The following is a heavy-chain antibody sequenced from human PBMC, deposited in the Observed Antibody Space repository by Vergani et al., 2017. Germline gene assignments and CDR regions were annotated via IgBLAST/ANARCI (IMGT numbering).Heavy chain of an antibody. Sequence: QVQLVQSGAEVKKPGASVKVSCKASGYTFTGYYMHWVRQAPGQGLEWMGWINPNSGGPNYAQKLQGRVTMTRDTYISTAYMELSRLRSDDTAVYYCARDLVVGATYYYYGMDVWGQGTTVTVSS. J-gene: IGHJ6*02. CDR2: INPNSGGP. CDR1: GYTFTGYY. CDR3: ARDLVVGATYYYYGMDV. D-gene: IGHD1-26*01. V-gene: IGHV1-2*02.